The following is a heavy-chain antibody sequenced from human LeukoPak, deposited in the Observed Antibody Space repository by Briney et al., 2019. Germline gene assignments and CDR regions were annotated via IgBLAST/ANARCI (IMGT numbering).Heavy chain of an antibody. CDR3: ARAQRPIVVVPAAPDAFDI. D-gene: IGHD2-2*01. Sequence: GASVKVSCKASGYTFTSYGISWVRQAPGQGLEWMGWISAYNGNTNYAQKLQGRVTMTTDTSTSTAYMELSSLRSEDTAVYYCARAQRPIVVVPAAPDAFDIWGQGTMVTVSS. J-gene: IGHJ3*02. V-gene: IGHV1-18*01. CDR2: ISAYNGNT. CDR1: GYTFTSYG.